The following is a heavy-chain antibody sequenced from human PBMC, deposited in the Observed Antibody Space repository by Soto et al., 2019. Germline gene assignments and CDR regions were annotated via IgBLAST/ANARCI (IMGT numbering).Heavy chain of an antibody. D-gene: IGHD3-16*01. CDR3: ARKRGSYYYYGMDV. V-gene: IGHV1-3*05. CDR2: INAGNGNT. J-gene: IGHJ6*02. Sequence: QVQLVQSGAEEKKPGASVKVSCKAPGYTFTSYAMHWVRQAPGQRLEWMGWINAGNGNTKYSQKFQGRVTITRDTSASTAYMELSSLRSEDTAVYYCARKRGSYYYYGMDVWGQGTTVTVSS. CDR1: GYTFTSYA.